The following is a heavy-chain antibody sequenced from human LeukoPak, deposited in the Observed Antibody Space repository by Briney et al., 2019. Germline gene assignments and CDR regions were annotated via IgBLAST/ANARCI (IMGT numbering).Heavy chain of an antibody. Sequence: GGSLRLSCAASGFTFSSYAIFWVRQAPGKGLEWVAIISYDGSNKYYADSVKGRFTISRDNSNNMLYLQMNSLRAEDTAVYYCAREGQGIDCSGGSCYSGGKDAFDIWGQGTMVTVSS. D-gene: IGHD2-15*01. CDR3: AREGQGIDCSGGSCYSGGKDAFDI. V-gene: IGHV3-30-3*01. CDR2: ISYDGSNK. J-gene: IGHJ3*02. CDR1: GFTFSSYA.